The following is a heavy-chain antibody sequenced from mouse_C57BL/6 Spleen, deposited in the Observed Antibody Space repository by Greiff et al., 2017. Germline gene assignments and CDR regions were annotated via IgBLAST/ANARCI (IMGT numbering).Heavy chain of an antibody. D-gene: IGHD1-1*01. CDR1: GYTFTDYE. V-gene: IGHV1-15*01. CDR3: TEPFITTIFDY. J-gene: IGHJ2*01. CDR2: IDPATGGT. Sequence: QVQLQPSGAELVRPGASVTLSCKASGYTFTDYEMHWVKQTPVHGLEWIGAIDPATGGTAYNQKFKGKAILTADKSSSTAYMELSSLTSEDSADYCGTEPFITTIFDYWGQGTTLTVSS.